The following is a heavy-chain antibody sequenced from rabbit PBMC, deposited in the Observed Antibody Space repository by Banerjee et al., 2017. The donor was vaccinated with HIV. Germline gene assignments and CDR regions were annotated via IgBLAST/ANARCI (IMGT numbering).Heavy chain of an antibody. V-gene: IGHV1S47*01. Sequence: QEQLVESGGGLVQPEGSLTLTCKASGSDISSNAMCWVRQAPGKGLELIACIYSSNGDKWYASWVNGRFTISRSTSLNTVDLKMTSLTVADTATYFCARGGDYTYGYGGYVYGLWGPGTLVTVS. CDR1: GSDISSNA. D-gene: IGHD6-1*01. J-gene: IGHJ4*01. CDR3: ARGGDYTYGYGGYVYGL. CDR2: IYSSNGDK.